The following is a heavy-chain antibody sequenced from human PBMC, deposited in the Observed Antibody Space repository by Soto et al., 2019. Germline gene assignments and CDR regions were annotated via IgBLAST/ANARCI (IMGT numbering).Heavy chain of an antibody. Sequence: SETLSLTCTVSGGSISSSSYYWGWIRQPPGKGLEWIGSIYYSGSTYYNPSLKSRVTISVDTSKNQFSLKLSSVTAADTAVYYCARHARIAVVGDYYYYMDVWGKGTTVTVSS. CDR2: IYYSGST. CDR1: GGSISSSSYY. D-gene: IGHD6-19*01. J-gene: IGHJ6*03. CDR3: ARHARIAVVGDYYYYMDV. V-gene: IGHV4-39*01.